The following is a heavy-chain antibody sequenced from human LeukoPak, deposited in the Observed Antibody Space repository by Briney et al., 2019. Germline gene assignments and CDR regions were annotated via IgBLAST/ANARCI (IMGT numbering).Heavy chain of an antibody. CDR3: ARTRAYGGRPDY. Sequence: SETLSLACTVSGGSISSYYWSWLRQPPGKGLEWIGYIYYSGSTNYNPSLKSRVTISVDTSKNQFSLKLTSVTAADTAVYYCARTRAYGGRPDYWGQGTLVTVSS. CDR1: GGSISSYY. CDR2: IYYSGST. V-gene: IGHV4-59*01. J-gene: IGHJ4*02. D-gene: IGHD4-23*01.